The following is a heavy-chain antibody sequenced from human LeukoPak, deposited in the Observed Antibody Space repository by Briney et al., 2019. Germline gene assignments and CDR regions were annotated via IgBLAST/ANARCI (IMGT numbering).Heavy chain of an antibody. CDR1: GFTLSTYD. V-gene: IGHV3-13*01. Sequence: GGSLRLSCAASGFTLSTYDTHWVRQVTGKGLEWVSVIGTAGDTYYAGSVQGRFTISRENAQNSLYLQMNGLRDEDTAVYYFARGPIKSYSSGYYSFDYWGQGTLVTVSS. J-gene: IGHJ4*02. D-gene: IGHD3-22*01. CDR3: ARGPIKSYSSGYYSFDY. CDR2: IGTAGDT.